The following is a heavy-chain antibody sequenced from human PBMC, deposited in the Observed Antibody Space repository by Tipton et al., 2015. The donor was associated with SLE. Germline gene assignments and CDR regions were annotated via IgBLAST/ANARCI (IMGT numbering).Heavy chain of an antibody. V-gene: IGHV1-18*01. Sequence: QSGAEVKKPGASVKVSCKASGYTFTSYGISWVRQAPGQGLEWMGWISAYNGNTNYAQKLQGRVTMTTDTSTSTAYMELRSLRSDDTAVYYCARGATLEYSSGWGNWYFDLWGRGTLVTVSS. CDR3: ARGATLEYSSGWGNWYFDL. CDR1: GYTFTSYG. D-gene: IGHD6-19*01. J-gene: IGHJ2*01. CDR2: ISAYNGNT.